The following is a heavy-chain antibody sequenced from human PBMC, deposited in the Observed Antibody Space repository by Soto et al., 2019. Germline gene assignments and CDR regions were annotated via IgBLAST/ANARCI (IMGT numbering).Heavy chain of an antibody. J-gene: IGHJ5*02. V-gene: IGHV4-59*01. CDR1: GGSIRSYY. D-gene: IGHD6-19*01. Sequence: PSETLSLTCTVSGGSIRSYYWSWIRQPPGKGLEWIGYIYYSGSTNYNPSLKSRVTISVDTSKNQFSLKLSSVTAADTAVYYCARGRIAVAGRWFDPWGQGTLVTVSS. CDR2: IYYSGST. CDR3: ARGRIAVAGRWFDP.